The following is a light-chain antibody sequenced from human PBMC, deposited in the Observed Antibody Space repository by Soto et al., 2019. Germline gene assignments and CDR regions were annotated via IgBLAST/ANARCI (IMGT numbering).Light chain of an antibody. CDR1: RSVSSNF. Sequence: VLSKSAVAVSLSPGERVTLSCRASRSVSSNFLARYQQKPGQAPRLLIYGASSRATGIPDRFSGSGSGTDFTPTISRLEPEDCAVYYCQQYGSSPRTSGQGTKADTK. J-gene: IGKJ1*01. V-gene: IGKV3-20*01. CDR2: GAS. CDR3: QQYGSSPRT.